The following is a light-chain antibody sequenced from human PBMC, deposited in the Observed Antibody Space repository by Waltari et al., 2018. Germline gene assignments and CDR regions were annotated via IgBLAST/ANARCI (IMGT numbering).Light chain of an antibody. V-gene: IGKV3-15*01. J-gene: IGKJ5*01. Sequence: EIVMTQSPAALSVSPGERATLSCRASQSVGINLAWYQQKPGQAPRLLISTASTRATGIPARFSGSGSGTEFTLTINSLQSEDSATYYCQQFKSFLITFGQGTRLEIK. CDR3: QQFKSFLIT. CDR2: TAS. CDR1: QSVGIN.